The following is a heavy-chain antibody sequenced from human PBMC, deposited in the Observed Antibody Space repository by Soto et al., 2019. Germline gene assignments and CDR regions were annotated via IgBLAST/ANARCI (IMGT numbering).Heavy chain of an antibody. Sequence: GSLRLSCAASGFTFSSYEMNWVRQAPGKGLEWVSYISSSGSTIYYADSVKGRFTISRDNAKNSLYLQMNSLRAEDTAVYYCAAGSSGRAHYYYGMDVWGQGTTVTVSS. CDR1: GFTFSSYE. D-gene: IGHD3-10*01. CDR3: AAGSSGRAHYYYGMDV. CDR2: ISSSGSTI. V-gene: IGHV3-48*03. J-gene: IGHJ6*02.